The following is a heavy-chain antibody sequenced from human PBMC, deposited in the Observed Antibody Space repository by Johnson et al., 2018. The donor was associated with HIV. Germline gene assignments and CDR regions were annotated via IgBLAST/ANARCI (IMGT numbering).Heavy chain of an antibody. V-gene: IGHV3-30*02. CDR2: IRYDGSYK. D-gene: IGHD3-22*01. CDR1: GFTFSSYG. J-gene: IGHJ3*02. Sequence: QVQLVESGGGVVQPGGSLRLSCAASGFTFSSYGMHWVRQAPGKGLEWVAFIRYDGSYKYNADSVKGRFTISRDSSKNTLYLQVNSLRAEDTAVYYCARDLYYYDTSGYYINGPDAFDIWGQGTMVTVSS. CDR3: ARDLYYYDTSGYYINGPDAFDI.